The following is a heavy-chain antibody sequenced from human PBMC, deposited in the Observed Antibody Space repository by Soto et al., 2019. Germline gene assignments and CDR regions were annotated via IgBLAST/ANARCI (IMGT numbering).Heavy chain of an antibody. CDR3: ARAPQWLFDY. CDR2: ISYQGTNE. Sequence: QVQLVESGGGVVQPGRSLRLSCAASGFTFSSYVMHWVRQAPGKGLEWVAVISYQGTNENYADSVKGRFTISRDNSKNMLYLQMNSLRAEDTAVYYCARAPQWLFDYWGQGTLVTVSS. D-gene: IGHD3-22*01. V-gene: IGHV3-30-3*01. CDR1: GFTFSSYV. J-gene: IGHJ4*02.